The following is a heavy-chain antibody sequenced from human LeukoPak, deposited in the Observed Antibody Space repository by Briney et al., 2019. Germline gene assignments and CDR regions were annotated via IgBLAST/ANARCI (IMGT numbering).Heavy chain of an antibody. J-gene: IGHJ6*03. CDR2: IYYSGST. D-gene: IGHD4-17*01. CDR3: ARGTVTTGNYYYYYMDV. CDR1: GGSISSYY. V-gene: IGHV4-59*01. Sequence: SETLSLTCTVSGGSISSYYWSWIRQPPGKELEWIGYIYYSGSTNYNPSLKSRVTISVDTSKNQFSLKLSSVTAADTAVYYCARGTVTTGNYYYYYMDVWGKGTTVTVSS.